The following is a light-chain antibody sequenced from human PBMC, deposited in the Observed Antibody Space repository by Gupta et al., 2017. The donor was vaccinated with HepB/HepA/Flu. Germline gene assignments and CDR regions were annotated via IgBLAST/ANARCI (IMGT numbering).Light chain of an antibody. CDR3: QQSHPFPS. Sequence: DIQMTQSASSVSASVGDRVTISCRVSRDISSWLAWYQQKPGKAPILLIYAASRLQSGVPSRCSGCGSVTDFTLTIRGLQPEDFATYSCQQSHPFPSFGGGTKVK. CDR2: AAS. V-gene: IGKV1D-12*01. CDR1: RDISSW. J-gene: IGKJ4*01.